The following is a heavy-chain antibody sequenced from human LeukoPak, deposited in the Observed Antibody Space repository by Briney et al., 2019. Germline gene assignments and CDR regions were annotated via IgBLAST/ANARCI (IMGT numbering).Heavy chain of an antibody. V-gene: IGHV3-30*02. CDR3: ARDRDWYRYFDY. CDR2: IRSDGSET. CDR1: GFVFSKYG. D-gene: IGHD2-21*01. J-gene: IGHJ4*02. Sequence: GGSLRLSCAASGFVFSKYGMHWVRQAPGRGLEWVAFIRSDGSETYFADSVKGRFVLSRDNFKKTRSLEMNSLGLEDTALYYCARDRDWYRYFDYWGQGTPVIVSS.